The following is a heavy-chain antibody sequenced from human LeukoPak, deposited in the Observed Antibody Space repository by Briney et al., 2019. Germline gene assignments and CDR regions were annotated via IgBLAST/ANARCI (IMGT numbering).Heavy chain of an antibody. CDR1: GGSISSSNW. V-gene: IGHV4-4*02. Sequence: AETLSLTCAVSGGSISSSNWWSWVRLPPGKGLEWIGEIYHSGSTNYNPSLKSRVTISVDKSKNQFSLKLSSVTAADTAVYYCASRITMVRGVTEVLDVWGKGTTVTISS. J-gene: IGHJ6*04. D-gene: IGHD3-10*01. CDR2: IYHSGST. CDR3: ASRITMVRGVTEVLDV.